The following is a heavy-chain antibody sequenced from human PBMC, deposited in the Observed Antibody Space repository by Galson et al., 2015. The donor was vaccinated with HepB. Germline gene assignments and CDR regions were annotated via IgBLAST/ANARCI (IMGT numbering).Heavy chain of an antibody. CDR3: ASALYSSGWYDY. CDR2: INPNSGGT. CDR1: GYTFTGYY. Sequence: SVKVSCKASGYTFTGYYMHWVRQAPGQGLKWMGWINPNSGGTNYAQKFQGRVTMTRDTSISTAYMELSRLRSDDTAVYYCASALYSSGWYDYWGQGTLVTVSS. V-gene: IGHV1-2*02. D-gene: IGHD6-19*01. J-gene: IGHJ4*02.